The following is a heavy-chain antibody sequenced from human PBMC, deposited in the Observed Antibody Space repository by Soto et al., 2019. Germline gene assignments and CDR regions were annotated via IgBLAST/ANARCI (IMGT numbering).Heavy chain of an antibody. J-gene: IGHJ6*02. V-gene: IGHV3-23*01. Sequence: GGSLRLSCAASGFTFSSYAMSWVRQAPGKGLEWVSAISGSGGSTYYADSVKGRFTISRANSKNTLYLQMNSLRAEDTAVYYCAKDLIAAAGAIYYYYGMDVWGQGTTVTVSS. D-gene: IGHD6-13*01. CDR1: GFTFSSYA. CDR2: ISGSGGST. CDR3: AKDLIAAAGAIYYYYGMDV.